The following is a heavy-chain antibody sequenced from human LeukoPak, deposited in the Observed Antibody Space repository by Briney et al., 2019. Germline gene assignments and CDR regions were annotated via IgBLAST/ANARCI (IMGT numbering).Heavy chain of an antibody. V-gene: IGHV4-4*07. Sequence: SETLSLTCTVFGGSISSYYWSWIRQPPGKGLEWIGRIYTSGSTNYNPSLKSRVTMSLDTSKNQFSLKLSSVTAADTAVYYCVRGYQLLPDAFDIWGQGTMVTVSS. J-gene: IGHJ3*02. CDR1: GGSISSYY. CDR3: VRGYQLLPDAFDI. CDR2: IYTSGST. D-gene: IGHD2-2*01.